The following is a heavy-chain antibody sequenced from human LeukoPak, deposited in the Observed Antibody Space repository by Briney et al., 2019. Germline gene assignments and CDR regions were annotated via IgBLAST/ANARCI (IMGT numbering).Heavy chain of an antibody. D-gene: IGHD2-2*01. CDR3: ARGGNTSWMLSLYFDY. V-gene: IGHV4-34*01. CDR2: INHSGST. J-gene: IGHJ4*02. Sequence: PSETLSLTCAVYGGSFSGYYWSWIRQPPGKGLEWIGEINHSGSTNYNPSLKSRVTISVDTSKNQFSPKLSSVTAADTAVYYCARGGNTSWMLSLYFDYWGQGTLVTVSS. CDR1: GGSFSGYY.